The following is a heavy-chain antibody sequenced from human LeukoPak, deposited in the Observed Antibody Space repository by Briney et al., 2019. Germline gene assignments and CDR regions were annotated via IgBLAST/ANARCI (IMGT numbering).Heavy chain of an antibody. J-gene: IGHJ5*02. CDR3: ARNTGIFYDSSGYYPNWFDP. CDR2: IYYSGST. V-gene: IGHV4-39*01. D-gene: IGHD3-22*01. CDR1: GGSISSSSYY. Sequence: SETLSLTCTVSGGSISSSSYYSGWIRQPPGKGLEWIGSIYYSGSTYYNPSLKSRVTISVDTSKNQFSLKLMSVTAADMDVYYCARNTGIFYDSSGYYPNWFDPWGQGTMVTVSS.